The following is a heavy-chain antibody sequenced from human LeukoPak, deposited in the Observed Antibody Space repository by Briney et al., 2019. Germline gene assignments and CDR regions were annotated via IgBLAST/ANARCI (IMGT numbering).Heavy chain of an antibody. D-gene: IGHD2-15*01. V-gene: IGHV4-59*01. CDR1: GGSISSSY. CDR2: ISYSGST. J-gene: IGHJ4*02. Sequence: PSETLSLTCTVSGGSISSSYWSWIRQPPGKGLEWIGYISYSGSTNYSPSLKSRVTISVDTSKNQFPLKLSSVTAADTAVYYCASMASYCGGGSCTDYWGQGTLVTVSS. CDR3: ASMASYCGGGSCTDY.